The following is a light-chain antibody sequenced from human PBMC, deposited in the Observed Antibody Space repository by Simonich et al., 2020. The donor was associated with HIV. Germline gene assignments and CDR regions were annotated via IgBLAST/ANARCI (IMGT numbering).Light chain of an antibody. CDR2: DAS. CDR3: QQRSNWIT. Sequence: EIVMTQSPATLSLSPGERATLSCRASQSVSSYLAWYQQKPGQAPRRLIYDASNRATGIPARFSGSGSGTDFTLTISIREPEDFAVYYCQQRSNWITFGQGTRLEIK. J-gene: IGKJ5*01. V-gene: IGKV3-11*01. CDR1: QSVSSY.